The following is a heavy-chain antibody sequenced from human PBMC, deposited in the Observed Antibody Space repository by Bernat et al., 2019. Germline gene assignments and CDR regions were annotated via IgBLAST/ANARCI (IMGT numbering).Heavy chain of an antibody. CDR1: GYTFSTYW. V-gene: IGHV5-10-1*03. D-gene: IGHD3-3*02. CDR2: IDPSDSYT. CDR3: ARHRTTVSSIYWHFDL. J-gene: IGHJ2*01. Sequence: EVQLVQSGAEVKKPGESLRISCQGSGYTFSTYWITWVRQVPGKGLEWMGRIDPSDSYTNYNPSFQGNVTISADRSISAAFLQWSSLKASDTAIYYCARHRTTVSSIYWHFDLWGRGTLVTVSS.